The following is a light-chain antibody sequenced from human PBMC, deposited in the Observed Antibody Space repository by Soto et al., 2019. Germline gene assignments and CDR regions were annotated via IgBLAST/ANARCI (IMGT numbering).Light chain of an antibody. CDR3: AAWDDSLIGKL. CDR1: KSNIGSNE. CDR2: ADS. V-gene: IGLV1-47*02. Sequence: QSVLTQPPSASGTPGQRVTISCSGSKSNIGSNEVYWYQQLPGTAPKLLIYADSQRPSGVPDRFSASKSGTSASLTLSGLRSEDEANYYCAAWDDSLIGKLFGGGTKVTVL. J-gene: IGLJ2*01.